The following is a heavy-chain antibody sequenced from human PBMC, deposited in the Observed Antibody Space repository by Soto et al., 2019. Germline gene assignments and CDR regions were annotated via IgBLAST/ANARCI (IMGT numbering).Heavy chain of an antibody. CDR3: ARDPSGTTDSSRYYGMDV. Sequence: VQLVESGGGVVQPGRSLRLSCAASGFTFSSYAMHWVRQAPGKGLEWVAVISYDGSNKYYADSVKGRFTISRDNSKNTLYLQMNSLRAEDTAVYYCARDPSGTTDSSRYYGMDVWGQGTTVTVSS. V-gene: IGHV3-30-3*01. CDR2: ISYDGSNK. J-gene: IGHJ6*02. CDR1: GFTFSSYA. D-gene: IGHD1-1*01.